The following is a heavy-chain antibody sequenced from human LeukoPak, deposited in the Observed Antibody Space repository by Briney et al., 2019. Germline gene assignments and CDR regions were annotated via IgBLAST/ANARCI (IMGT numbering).Heavy chain of an antibody. CDR2: IYYSGNT. D-gene: IGHD3-16*01. Sequence: SETLSFTCTVSGGSIRSSGYYWAWIRQPPGKGLESIANIYYSGNTYYNPSLKSRVTISVDTSKNQFSLKLTSVTAADTAVYYCARHRVYDWNYPIWFDPWGQGTLVTVSS. CDR1: GGSIRSSGYY. V-gene: IGHV4-39*01. J-gene: IGHJ5*02. CDR3: ARHRVYDWNYPIWFDP.